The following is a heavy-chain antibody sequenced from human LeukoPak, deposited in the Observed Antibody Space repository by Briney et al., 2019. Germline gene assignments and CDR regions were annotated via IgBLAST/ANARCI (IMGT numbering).Heavy chain of an antibody. J-gene: IGHJ5*02. CDR3: ARDHYGSGGNWFDP. CDR1: GFTFSSYW. D-gene: IGHD3-10*01. V-gene: IGHV3-74*01. Sequence: GGSLRLSCAASGFTFSSYWMHWVRQAPGKGLVWVSRISTDGSTTTYADSVKGRFTISRDNAKNTAYLQMNSLRAEDTALYYCARDHYGSGGNWFDPWGQGTLVTVSS. CDR2: ISTDGSTT.